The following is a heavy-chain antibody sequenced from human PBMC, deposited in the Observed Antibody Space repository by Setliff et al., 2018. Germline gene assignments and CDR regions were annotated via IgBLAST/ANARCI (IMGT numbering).Heavy chain of an antibody. Sequence: ASVKVSCKTSGYTFTDYYIHWVRQAPGEGLEWMGWLNPKNNDTSYAQKFLGRVTMTRDTSISAAYMELITSRSDDTALYYCARDPLPKHYDVVTGYYSAPNYYYMDVWGKGTTVTVSS. CDR2: LNPKNNDT. V-gene: IGHV1-2*02. J-gene: IGHJ6*03. D-gene: IGHD3-9*01. CDR1: GYTFTDYY. CDR3: ARDPLPKHYDVVTGYYSAPNYYYMDV.